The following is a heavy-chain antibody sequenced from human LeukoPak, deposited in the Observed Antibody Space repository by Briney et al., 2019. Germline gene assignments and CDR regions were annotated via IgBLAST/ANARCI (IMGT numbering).Heavy chain of an antibody. CDR3: ARGGGTIFGVVIIPVDWFDP. CDR2: IYYSGST. D-gene: IGHD3-3*01. J-gene: IGHJ5*02. CDR1: GGSISSYY. V-gene: IGHV4-59*01. Sequence: PSETLSLTCTVSGGSISSYYWSWIRQPPGKGLEWIGYIYYSGSTNYNPSLKSRVTISVDTSKNQFSLKLSSVTAADTAVYYCARGGGTIFGVVIIPVDWFDPRGQGTLVTVSS.